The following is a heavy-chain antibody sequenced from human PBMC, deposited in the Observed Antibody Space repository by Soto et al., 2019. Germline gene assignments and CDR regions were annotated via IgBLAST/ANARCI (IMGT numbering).Heavy chain of an antibody. CDR1: GGTFSSYT. V-gene: IGHV1-69*02. D-gene: IGHD3-16*01. CDR2: IIPILGIA. CDR3: ARLKQDYAVA. Sequence: SVNVSCKASGGTFSSYTISWVRQAPGQGLEWMGRIIPILGIANYAQKLQGRVTMTTDTSTSTAYMELRSLRSDDTAVYYCARLKQDYAVAWGQGTLVTVSS. J-gene: IGHJ5*02.